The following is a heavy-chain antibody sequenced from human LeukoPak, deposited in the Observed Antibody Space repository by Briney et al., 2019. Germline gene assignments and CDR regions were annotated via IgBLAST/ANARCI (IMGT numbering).Heavy chain of an antibody. CDR1: GGSISSYY. V-gene: IGHV4-59*01. CDR3: ARGRRAAAGTGWFDP. CDR2: IYYSGSS. D-gene: IGHD6-13*01. J-gene: IGHJ5*02. Sequence: SETLSLTCTVSGGSISSYYWSWIRQPPGKGLEWIGYIYYSGSSNYNPSLKSRVTISVDTSKNQFSLKLSSVTAADTAVYYCARGRRAAAGTGWFDPWGQGTLVTVSS.